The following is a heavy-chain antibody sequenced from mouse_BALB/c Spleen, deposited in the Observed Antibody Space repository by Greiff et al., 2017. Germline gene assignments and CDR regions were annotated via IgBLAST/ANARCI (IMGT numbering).Heavy chain of an antibody. D-gene: IGHD2-2*01. Sequence: LQQPGSELVRPGASVKLSCKASGYSFTSYWMHWVKQRPGQGLEWIGNIYPGSGSTNYDEKFKSKATLTVDTSSSTAYMQLSSLTSEDSAVYYCTGATVTTGYFDYWGQGTTLTVSS. CDR2: IYPGSGST. J-gene: IGHJ2*01. CDR1: GYSFTSYW. CDR3: TGATVTTGYFDY. V-gene: IGHV1S22*01.